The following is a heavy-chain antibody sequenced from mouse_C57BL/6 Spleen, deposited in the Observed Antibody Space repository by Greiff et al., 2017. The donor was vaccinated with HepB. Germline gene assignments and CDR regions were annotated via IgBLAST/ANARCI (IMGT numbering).Heavy chain of an antibody. CDR2: IHPNSGST. V-gene: IGHV1-64*01. Sequence: QVQLQQSGAELVKPGASVKLSCKASGYTFTSYWMHWVKQRPGQGLEWIGMIHPNSGSTNYNEKFKSKATLTVDKSSSTAYMQLSSLTSEDSAVYYCAREEITTAYAMDYWGQGTSVTVSS. D-gene: IGHD1-2*01. CDR1: GYTFTSYW. J-gene: IGHJ4*01. CDR3: AREEITTAYAMDY.